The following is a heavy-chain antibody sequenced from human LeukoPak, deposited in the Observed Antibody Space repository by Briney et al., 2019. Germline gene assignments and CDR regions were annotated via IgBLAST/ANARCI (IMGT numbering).Heavy chain of an antibody. CDR1: GGSISSYY. D-gene: IGHD3-10*01. Sequence: PSETLSLTCTVSGGSISSYYWSWIRQPPGKGLEWIGYIYYSGSTYYNPSLKSRVTISVDTSKNQFSLKLSSVTAADTAVYYCARGSYYYGSGSQTPSYDYWGQGTLVTVSS. V-gene: IGHV4-59*08. CDR3: ARGSYYYGSGSQTPSYDY. J-gene: IGHJ4*02. CDR2: IYYSGST.